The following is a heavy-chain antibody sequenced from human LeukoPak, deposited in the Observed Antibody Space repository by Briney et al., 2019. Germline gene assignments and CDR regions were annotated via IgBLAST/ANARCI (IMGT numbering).Heavy chain of an antibody. Sequence: GGSLRLSCAASGFTLSSYAMSWVRQAPGKGLEWVAVIWYDGSNKYYADSVKGRFTISRDNSKNTLYLQMNSLRAEDTAVYYCARDRDYYYGMDVWGQGTTVTVSS. J-gene: IGHJ6*02. D-gene: IGHD3-10*01. CDR2: IWYDGSNK. CDR3: ARDRDYYYGMDV. CDR1: GFTLSSYA. V-gene: IGHV3-33*08.